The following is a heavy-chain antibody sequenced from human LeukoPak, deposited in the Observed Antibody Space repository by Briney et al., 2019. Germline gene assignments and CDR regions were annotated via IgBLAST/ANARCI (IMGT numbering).Heavy chain of an antibody. CDR3: ARGGIVVVNAFDY. CDR1: GFTFSSYW. D-gene: IGHD3-22*01. Sequence: GGSLRLSCAASGFTFSSYWMSWVRQAPGKGLEWVANIKQDGSEKYYVDSVKGRFTISRDNAKNSLYLQMNSLRAEDTAVYYCARGGIVVVNAFDYWGQGTLVTVSS. CDR2: IKQDGSEK. J-gene: IGHJ4*02. V-gene: IGHV3-7*01.